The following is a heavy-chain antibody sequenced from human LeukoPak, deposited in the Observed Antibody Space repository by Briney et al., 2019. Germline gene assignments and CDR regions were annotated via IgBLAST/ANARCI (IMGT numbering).Heavy chain of an antibody. D-gene: IGHD3-22*01. Sequence: SVKVSCKASGGTFSSYAISWVRQDPGQGLEWMGRIIPIFGTANYAQKFQGRVTITTDESTSTAYMELSSLRSEDTAVYYCARERRGYDSSGYYQHWGQGTLVTVPS. CDR3: ARERRGYDSSGYYQH. CDR2: IIPIFGTA. J-gene: IGHJ1*01. CDR1: GGTFSSYA. V-gene: IGHV1-69*05.